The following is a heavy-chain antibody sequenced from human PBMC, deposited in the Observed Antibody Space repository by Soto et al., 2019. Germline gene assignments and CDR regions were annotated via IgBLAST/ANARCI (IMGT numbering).Heavy chain of an antibody. V-gene: IGHV3-23*01. CDR3: AKKVNSGSGSQYFAY. D-gene: IGHD3-10*01. J-gene: IGHJ4*02. CDR2: FRGSGDDGTT. Sequence: HPGGSLRLSCAASGFTFSSYSMSWVRQAPGKGLEWVSGFRGSGDDGTTYYADSVKGRFTISRDNSKNMLFLQMNSLRDEDTAIYYCAKKVNSGSGSQYFAYWGPGTLLTVST. CDR1: GFTFSSYS.